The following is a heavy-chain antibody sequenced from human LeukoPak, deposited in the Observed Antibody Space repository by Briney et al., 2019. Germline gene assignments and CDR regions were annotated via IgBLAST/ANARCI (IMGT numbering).Heavy chain of an antibody. CDR2: ISGSGGST. Sequence: GGSLRLSCAASGFTISSHGMHWVRQAPGKGLEWVSAISGSGGSTYYADSVKGRFTISRDNSKNTLYLQMNSLRAEDTAVYYCAKGSNYYFDYWGQGTLVTVSS. V-gene: IGHV3-23*01. D-gene: IGHD4-11*01. CDR1: GFTISSHG. CDR3: AKGSNYYFDY. J-gene: IGHJ4*02.